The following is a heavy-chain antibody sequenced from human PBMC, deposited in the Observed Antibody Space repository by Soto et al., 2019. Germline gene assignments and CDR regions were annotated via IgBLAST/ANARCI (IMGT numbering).Heavy chain of an antibody. J-gene: IGHJ6*02. CDR3: ATEWIQLWLRGYYGMDV. Sequence: PSETLSLTCTVSGGSISSSSYYWGWIRQPPGKGLEWIGSIYYSGSTYYNPSLKSRVTISVDTSKNQFSLKLSSVTAADTAVYYCATEWIQLWLRGYYGMDVWGQGTTVT. D-gene: IGHD5-18*01. CDR1: GGSISSSSYY. CDR2: IYYSGST. V-gene: IGHV4-39*01.